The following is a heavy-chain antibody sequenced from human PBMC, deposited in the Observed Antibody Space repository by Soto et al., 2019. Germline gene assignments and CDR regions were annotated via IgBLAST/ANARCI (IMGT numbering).Heavy chain of an antibody. CDR1: GFTFSSYS. D-gene: IGHD1-26*01. J-gene: IGHJ6*03. V-gene: IGHV3-48*01. CDR3: ARSLGRLGGYMEV. CDR2: ISSSSSTI. Sequence: VQLVESGGALVQPGGSLRLSCAASGFTFSSYSMNWVRQAPGKGLAWVLYISSSSSTIYYADSVKCRFTIYRDKSKNSLYLQMNSLRAEETAVYYCARSLGRLGGYMEVWGKGTTVTVSS.